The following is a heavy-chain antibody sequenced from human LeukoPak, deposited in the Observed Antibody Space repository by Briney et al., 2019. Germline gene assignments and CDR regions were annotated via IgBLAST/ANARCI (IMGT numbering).Heavy chain of an antibody. J-gene: IGHJ4*02. CDR3: ASSIAAAGTGLDY. Sequence: ASVKVSCKASGYTFTSYDINWVRQATGQGLEWMGWMNPNSGNTGYAQKFQGRVTMTRDTSTSTVYMELSSLRSEDTAVYYCASSIAAAGTGLDYWGQGTLVTVSS. V-gene: IGHV1-8*01. CDR2: MNPNSGNT. CDR1: GYTFTSYD. D-gene: IGHD6-13*01.